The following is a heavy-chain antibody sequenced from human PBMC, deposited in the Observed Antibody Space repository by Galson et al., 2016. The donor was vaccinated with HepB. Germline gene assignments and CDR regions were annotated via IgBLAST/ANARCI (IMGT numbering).Heavy chain of an antibody. CDR2: IIPMFGST. D-gene: IGHD2-15*01. CDR1: GYTLTELS. V-gene: IGHV1-24*01. J-gene: IGHJ6*02. CDR3: ARDQDPKYGMDV. Sequence: SVKVSCKVSGYTLTELSMHWVRQAPGKGLEWMGGIIPMFGSTKYSQKFQGRVLITADASTTTAYMELSSLRSEDTAVYYCARDQDPKYGMDVWGQGTTVTVSS.